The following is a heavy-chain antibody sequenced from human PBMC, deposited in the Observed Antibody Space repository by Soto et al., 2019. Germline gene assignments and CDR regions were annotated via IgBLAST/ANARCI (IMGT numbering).Heavy chain of an antibody. CDR2: ISGSGGST. CDR3: AKDHPSRWGSYRYGAFDI. Sequence: GGSLRLSCAASGFTFSSYAMSWVRQAPGKGLEWVSAISGSGGSTYYADSVKGRFTISRDNSKNTLYLQMNSLRAEDTAVYYCAKDHPSRWGSYRYGAFDIWGQGTMVTVSS. J-gene: IGHJ3*02. D-gene: IGHD3-16*02. V-gene: IGHV3-23*01. CDR1: GFTFSSYA.